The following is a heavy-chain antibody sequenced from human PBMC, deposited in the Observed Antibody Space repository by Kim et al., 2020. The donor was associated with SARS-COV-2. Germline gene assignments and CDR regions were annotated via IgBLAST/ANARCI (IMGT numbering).Heavy chain of an antibody. Sequence: GGSLRLSCAASGFTFSSYDMHWVRQATGKGLEWVSAIGTAGDTYYPGSVKGRFTISRENAKNSLYLQMNSLRAGDTAVYYCARAIGMLVRAPLRKNYGMDVWGQWTTVTVSS. CDR1: GFTFSSYD. D-gene: IGHD3-10*01. V-gene: IGHV3-13*01. CDR2: IGTAGDT. CDR3: ARAIGMLVRAPLRKNYGMDV. J-gene: IGHJ6*02.